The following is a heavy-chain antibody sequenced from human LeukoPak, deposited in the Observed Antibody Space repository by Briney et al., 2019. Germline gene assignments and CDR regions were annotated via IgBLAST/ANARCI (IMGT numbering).Heavy chain of an antibody. Sequence: GGSLRLSCAASGFTFSSYSMNWVRQAPGKGLEWVSYISSSSCTIYYADSVKGRFTISRDNAKNSLYLQMNSLRAEDTAVYYCARIGLRSRITMVRGVTSAFDIWGQGTMVTVSS. V-gene: IGHV3-48*01. CDR3: ARIGLRSRITMVRGVTSAFDI. CDR2: ISSSSCTI. D-gene: IGHD3-10*01. J-gene: IGHJ3*02. CDR1: GFTFSSYS.